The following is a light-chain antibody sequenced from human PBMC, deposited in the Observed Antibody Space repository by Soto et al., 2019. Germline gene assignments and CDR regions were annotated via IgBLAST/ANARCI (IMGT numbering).Light chain of an antibody. CDR3: QQYQNSPRT. CDR2: DTS. V-gene: IGKV3-20*01. J-gene: IGKJ1*01. CDR1: QSVGGSS. Sequence: EIVLTQSPGTLSLSPGDRATVSCRASQSVGGSSLAWYQQRPGQAPRLLIYDTSKRATGIPDRFSGSGSGTDFTLTISRLEPEDFAVYYCQQYQNSPRTFGQGTKVDNK.